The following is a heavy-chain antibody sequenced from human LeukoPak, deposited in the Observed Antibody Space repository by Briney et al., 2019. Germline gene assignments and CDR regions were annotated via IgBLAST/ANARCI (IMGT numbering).Heavy chain of an antibody. V-gene: IGHV4-4*07. Sequence: SETLSLTCTVSGGSINNYYWSWIRQPAGKGLKWIGRIFSSGSTVYHPSLKSRVTMSVDTSRNSFSLKLTSVTAADTAVYYCARGRAVTTGDDYWGQGTLVTVSS. CDR3: ARGRAVTTGDDY. J-gene: IGHJ4*02. D-gene: IGHD4-17*01. CDR1: GGSINNYY. CDR2: IFSSGST.